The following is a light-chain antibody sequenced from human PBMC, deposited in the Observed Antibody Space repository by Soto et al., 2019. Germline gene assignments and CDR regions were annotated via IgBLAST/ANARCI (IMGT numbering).Light chain of an antibody. V-gene: IGLV2-23*02. CDR3: CSYADNNIL. Sequence: QSVLTQPASVSGSPGQSITISCTGNSSDVGNYNLVSWYQHHPDKSPKLMIYEVTRRPSGVSNRFSGSKSGNTASLTISGLQAEDEADYYCCSYADNNILFGGGTKVTVL. CDR1: SSDVGNYNL. CDR2: EVT. J-gene: IGLJ3*02.